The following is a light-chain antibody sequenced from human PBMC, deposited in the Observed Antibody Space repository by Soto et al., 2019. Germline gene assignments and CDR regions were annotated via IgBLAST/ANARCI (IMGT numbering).Light chain of an antibody. CDR3: AAWDDSLNGYV. CDR2: SNN. Sequence: QSVLTQPPSASGTPGQRVTISCSGSSSNIGSNTVNWYQQLPGTAPKLLIYSNNQRPSGVPDRFSGSKSGTSASLAIGLQSEDEADYYCAAWDDSLNGYVFGTGTKVTVL. CDR1: SSNIGSNT. V-gene: IGLV1-44*01. J-gene: IGLJ1*01.